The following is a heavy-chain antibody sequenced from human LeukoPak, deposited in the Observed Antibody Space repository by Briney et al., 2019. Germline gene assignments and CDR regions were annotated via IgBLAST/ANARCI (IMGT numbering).Heavy chain of an antibody. V-gene: IGHV4-4*02. Sequence: SGTQSLTCAVSGGSISSSNWWSWVRQPPGKGLEWIGEIYHSGSTNYNPSLTSRVTISVDKSKNQFSLKLSSVTAADTAVYYCARGSDILTGYYIDYWGQGALVTVSS. CDR1: GGSISSSNW. CDR3: ARGSDILTGYYIDY. J-gene: IGHJ4*02. CDR2: IYHSGST. D-gene: IGHD3-9*01.